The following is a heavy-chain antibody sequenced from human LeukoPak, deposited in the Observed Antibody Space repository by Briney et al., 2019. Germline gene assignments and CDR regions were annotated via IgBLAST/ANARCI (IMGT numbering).Heavy chain of an antibody. CDR2: ISYDGSNK. D-gene: IGHD3-3*01. Sequence: GRSLRLSCAASGFTFSSYAMHWVRQAPGKGLEWVAVISYDGSNKYYADSVKGRFTISRDNPKNTLYLQMNSLRAEDTAVYYCARSRSYVLRFLEWLLSPPDYWGQGTLVTVSS. CDR3: ARSRSYVLRFLEWLLSPPDY. J-gene: IGHJ4*02. V-gene: IGHV3-30-3*01. CDR1: GFTFSSYA.